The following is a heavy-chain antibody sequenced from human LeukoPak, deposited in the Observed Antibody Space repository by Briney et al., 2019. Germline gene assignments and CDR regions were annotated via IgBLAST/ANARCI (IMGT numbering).Heavy chain of an antibody. V-gene: IGHV4-59*12. J-gene: IGHJ4*02. CDR2: IYYSGST. CDR3: ARGWIFGVVTAPDY. Sequence: PSETLSLTCTVSGGSISSYYWSWIRQPPGKGLEWIGYIYYSGSTNYNPSLKSRVTISVDTSKNQFSLKLSSVTAADTAVYYCARGWIFGVVTAPDYWGQGTLVTVSS. CDR1: GGSISSYY. D-gene: IGHD3-3*01.